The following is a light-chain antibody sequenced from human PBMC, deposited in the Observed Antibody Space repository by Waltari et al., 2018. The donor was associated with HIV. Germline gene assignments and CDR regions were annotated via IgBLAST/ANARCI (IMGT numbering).Light chain of an antibody. J-gene: IGLJ3*02. CDR2: NND. Sequence: QSLLPQPPSASGTHGQRVTISCSGSYSNIGSNHVNCHQQLPGSAPRALIYNNDQRPSGVPDRFSGSKSGTSASLAISGLQSEDQGDYYCASWDDKLDGWVFGGGTRLTVL. CDR1: YSNIGSNH. CDR3: ASWDDKLDGWV. V-gene: IGLV1-44*01.